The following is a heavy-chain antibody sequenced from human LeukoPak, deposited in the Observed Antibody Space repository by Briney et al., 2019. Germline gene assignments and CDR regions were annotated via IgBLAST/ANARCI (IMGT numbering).Heavy chain of an antibody. CDR2: IRYDGSNK. CDR1: GFTFSSYG. CDR3: ARAPGTTVTTENWYFDL. J-gene: IGHJ2*01. V-gene: IGHV3-30*02. D-gene: IGHD4-17*01. Sequence: GGSLRLSRAASGFTFSSYGMHWVRQAPGKGLEWVAFIRYDGSNKYYADSVKGRFTISRDNSKNTLYLQMNSLRAEDTAVYYCARAPGTTVTTENWYFDLWGRGTLVTVSS.